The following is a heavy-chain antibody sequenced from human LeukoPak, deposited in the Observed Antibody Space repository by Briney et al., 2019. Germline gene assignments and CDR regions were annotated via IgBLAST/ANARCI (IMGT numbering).Heavy chain of an antibody. CDR2: ISSRSTYI. CDR1: GFPFSSYS. D-gene: IGHD5-18*01. CDR3: ARNVDTAYWNAFDI. V-gene: IGHV3-21*01. Sequence: PGGSLRLSCAASGFPFSSYSMNWVRQAPGKGLEWVSSISSRSTYIYYADSVKGRFTISRDNAKNSLYLQMNSLRAEDTALYYCARNVDTAYWNAFDIWGQGTMVTVSS. J-gene: IGHJ3*02.